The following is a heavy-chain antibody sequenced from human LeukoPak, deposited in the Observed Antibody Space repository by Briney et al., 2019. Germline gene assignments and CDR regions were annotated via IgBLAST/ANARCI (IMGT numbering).Heavy chain of an antibody. V-gene: IGHV3-64*01. Sequence: GGSLRLSCAASGFTFSSYAMHWVRQAPGKGPEYVSAISSNGGSTYYANSVKGRFTISRDNSKNTLYLQMGSLRAEDMAVYYCARDAYYYDSSGYYYLDYWGQGTLVTVSS. CDR2: ISSNGGST. CDR3: ARDAYYYDSSGYYYLDY. J-gene: IGHJ4*02. CDR1: GFTFSSYA. D-gene: IGHD3-22*01.